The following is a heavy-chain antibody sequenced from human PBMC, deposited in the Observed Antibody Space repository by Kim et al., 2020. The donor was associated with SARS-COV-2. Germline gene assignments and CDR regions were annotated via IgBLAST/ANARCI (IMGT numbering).Heavy chain of an antibody. J-gene: IGHJ4*02. V-gene: IGHV1-69*13. CDR3: ARDVSGGSYVY. CDR2: IIPIFGKA. D-gene: IGHD1-26*01. Sequence: SVKVSCKASGGTFSNYAISWVRQAPGQGLEWMGGIIPIFGKANYAQKFQGRVTIIADESTSTAYMELSSLRSEDTAVYYCARDVSGGSYVYWGQGTLVTVSS. CDR1: GGTFSNYA.